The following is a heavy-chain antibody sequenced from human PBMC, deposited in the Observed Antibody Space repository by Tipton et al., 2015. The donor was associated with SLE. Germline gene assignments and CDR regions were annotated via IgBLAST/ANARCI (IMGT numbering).Heavy chain of an antibody. CDR2: INHSGST. V-gene: IGHV4-34*01. Sequence: TLSLTCAVYGGSFSGYYWSWIRQPPGKGLEWIGEINHSGSTNYNPSLKRRVTISVDTSKNHFSLKLSSVTAADTAVYYWARGSSLAAFDIWGQGTMVTVSS. CDR3: ARGSSLAAFDI. J-gene: IGHJ3*02. CDR1: GGSFSGYY.